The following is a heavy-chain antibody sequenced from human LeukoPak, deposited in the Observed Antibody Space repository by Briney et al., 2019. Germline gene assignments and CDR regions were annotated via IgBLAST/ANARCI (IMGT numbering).Heavy chain of an antibody. V-gene: IGHV4-34*01. CDR1: GGSFSGYY. J-gene: IGHJ3*02. Sequence: PSETLSLTCAVYGGSFSGYYWSWIRRPPGKGLEWIGEINHSGSTNYNPSLKSRVTISVDTSKNQFSLKLSSVTAADTAVYYCARKARYSSGWYTTRDQTIAFDIWGQGTMVTVSS. CDR2: INHSGST. CDR3: ARKARYSSGWYTTRDQTIAFDI. D-gene: IGHD6-19*01.